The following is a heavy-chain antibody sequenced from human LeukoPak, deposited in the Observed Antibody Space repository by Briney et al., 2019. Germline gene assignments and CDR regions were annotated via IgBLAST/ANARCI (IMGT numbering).Heavy chain of an antibody. CDR2: ISGGGGYI. D-gene: IGHD1-26*01. Sequence: GGSLRLSCATSGFTFSSYATSWVRQAPGKGLEWFSAISGGGGYIYYADSVKGRFTMSRDNSKNTVSLQMNSLRAEDTALYYCARFRSTSGSYPLDYWGQGTLVTVSS. CDR1: GFTFSSYA. J-gene: IGHJ4*02. CDR3: ARFRSTSGSYPLDY. V-gene: IGHV3-23*01.